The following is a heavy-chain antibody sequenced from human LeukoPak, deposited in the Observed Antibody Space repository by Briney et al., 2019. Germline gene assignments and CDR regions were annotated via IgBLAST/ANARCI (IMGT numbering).Heavy chain of an antibody. CDR1: GGSISSSSYY. D-gene: IGHD3-16*02. J-gene: IGHJ5*02. V-gene: IGHV4-39*01. CDR2: IYYSGST. Sequence: SETLSLTCTVSGGSISSSSYYWGWIRQPPGKGLEWIGSIYYSGSTYYNPSRKSRITISVDTSKNQFSLKLSSVTAADPAVYYCARASTTDYDYVWGSYRPNWFDHWGQGTLVTVSS. CDR3: ARASTTDYDYVWGSYRPNWFDH.